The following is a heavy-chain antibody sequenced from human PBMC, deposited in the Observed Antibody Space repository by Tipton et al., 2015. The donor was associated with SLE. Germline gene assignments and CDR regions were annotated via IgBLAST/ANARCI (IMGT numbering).Heavy chain of an antibody. CDR1: GHSISSGFY. V-gene: IGHV4-38-2*01. CDR3: TRLAGRRFPFDS. CDR2: FYHRGTT. J-gene: IGHJ4*02. D-gene: IGHD6-6*01. Sequence: TLSLTCSVSGHSISSGFYWGWIRQSPGKGLEWIGNFYHRGTTYYNPSLKSRVTISADTSKNHLSLKLTSVTAADTAVYFCTRLAGRRFPFDSWGQGTLVTVSS.